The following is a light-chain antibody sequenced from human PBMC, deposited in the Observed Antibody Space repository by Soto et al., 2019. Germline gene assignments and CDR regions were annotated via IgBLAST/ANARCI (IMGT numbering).Light chain of an antibody. Sequence: QSVLTQPPSASGTPGQRVTISCSGSSSNIGSNTVNWYQQLPGTAPKLLIYSNNHRPSGVPDLFSGSKSGTSASLAISGLQSEDSADYYCAAWDDSLNAVVFGGGTKLTVL. CDR1: SSNIGSNT. V-gene: IGLV1-44*01. CDR2: SNN. CDR3: AAWDDSLNAVV. J-gene: IGLJ2*01.